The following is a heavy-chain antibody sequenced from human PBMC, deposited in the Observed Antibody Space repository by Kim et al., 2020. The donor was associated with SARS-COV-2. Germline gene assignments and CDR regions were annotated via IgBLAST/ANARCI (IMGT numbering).Heavy chain of an antibody. CDR2: IWYDGSNK. V-gene: IGHV3-33*06. Sequence: GGSLRLSCAASGFTFSSYAMHWVRQAPGKGLEWVAVIWYDGSNKYYADSVKGRFTISRDNSKNTLYLQMNSLRAEDTAVYYCAKDWLRVIAAAGRGEYYYYYYGMDVWGQGTTVTVPS. CDR1: GFTFSSYA. J-gene: IGHJ6*02. CDR3: AKDWLRVIAAAGRGEYYYYYYGMDV. D-gene: IGHD6-13*01.